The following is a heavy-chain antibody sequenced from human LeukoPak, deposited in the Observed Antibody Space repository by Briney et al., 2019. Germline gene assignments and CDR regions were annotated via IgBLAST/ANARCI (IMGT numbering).Heavy chain of an antibody. D-gene: IGHD5-24*01. J-gene: IGHJ6*03. Sequence: PSETLSLTCTVSGYSISSGYYWGWIRQPPGKGLEWIGSIYHSGSTYYNPSLKSRVTISVDTSKNQFSLKLSSVTAADTAVYYCARGRDGYKNYYYYYMDVRGKGTTVTVSS. CDR3: ARGRDGYKNYYYYYMDV. V-gene: IGHV4-38-2*02. CDR1: GYSISSGYY. CDR2: IYHSGST.